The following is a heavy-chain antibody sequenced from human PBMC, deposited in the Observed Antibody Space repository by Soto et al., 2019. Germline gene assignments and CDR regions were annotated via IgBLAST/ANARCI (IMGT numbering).Heavy chain of an antibody. CDR3: ASWDDSSGYYLDY. J-gene: IGHJ4*02. CDR1: GGSISSYY. CDR2: IYYSGSN. V-gene: IGHV4-59*01. Sequence: QVQLQESGPGLVKPSETLSLTCTVSGGSISSYYWSWIRQPPGKGLEWIGYIYYSGSNNYNPSLKSRVTISVDTSKNQFSLKLSSVTAADTAVYYCASWDDSSGYYLDYWGQGTLVTVSS. D-gene: IGHD3-22*01.